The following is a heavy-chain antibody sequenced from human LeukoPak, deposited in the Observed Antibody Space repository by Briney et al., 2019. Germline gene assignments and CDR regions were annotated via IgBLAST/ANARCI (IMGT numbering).Heavy chain of an antibody. D-gene: IGHD1-14*01. CDR2: ISSSSSYI. CDR3: ARPAIATGAEHQYYFDY. V-gene: IGHV3-21*01. J-gene: IGHJ4*02. Sequence: PGRSLRPSCAASGFTFSSYSMNWVRQAPGKGLEWVSSISSSSSYIDYADSVKGRFTISRDNAKNSLYLQMNSLRAEDTAVYYCARPAIATGAEHQYYFDYWGQGTLVTVSS. CDR1: GFTFSSYS.